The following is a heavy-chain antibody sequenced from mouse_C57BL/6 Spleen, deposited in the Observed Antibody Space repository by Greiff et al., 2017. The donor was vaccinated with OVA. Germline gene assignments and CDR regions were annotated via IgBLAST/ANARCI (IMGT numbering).Heavy chain of an antibody. D-gene: IGHD1-1*02. Sequence: VKVVESDAELVKPGASVKISCKVSGYTFTDHTIHWMKQRPEQGLEWIGYIYPRDGSTKYNEKFKGKATLTADKSSSTAYMQLNSLTSEDSAVYFCARSSYYPWYFDVWGTGTTVTVSS. CDR2: IYPRDGST. J-gene: IGHJ1*03. V-gene: IGHV1-78*01. CDR3: ARSSYYPWYFDV. CDR1: GYTFTDHT.